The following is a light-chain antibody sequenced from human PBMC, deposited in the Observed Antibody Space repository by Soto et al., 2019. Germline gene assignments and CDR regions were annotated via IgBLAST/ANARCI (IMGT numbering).Light chain of an antibody. Sequence: DLQMTQSPSSLSASVGDRVTITCRASQGISKYLAWYQQKPGKAPTLLISAASILQSGVPSRFSGSGFGTDFTLTISSLQPEDVAVYYCQKCNSPPQTFGQGTKVEIK. CDR3: QKCNSPPQT. CDR2: AAS. V-gene: IGKV1-27*01. J-gene: IGKJ1*01. CDR1: QGISKY.